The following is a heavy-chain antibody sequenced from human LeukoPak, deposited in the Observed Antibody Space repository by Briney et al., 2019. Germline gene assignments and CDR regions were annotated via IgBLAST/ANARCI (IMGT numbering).Heavy chain of an antibody. CDR1: GYSFTSHY. CDR3: ARAPAGTQDYFDY. Sequence: ASVKVSCKASGYSFTSHYMHWVRQAPGQGLEWMGIINPSGGSTSYAQKFQGRVTMTRDMSTSTVYMELSSLRSEDTAVYYCARAPAGTQDYFDYWGQGTLVTVSS. V-gene: IGHV1-46*01. J-gene: IGHJ4*02. CDR2: INPSGGST. D-gene: IGHD3-10*01.